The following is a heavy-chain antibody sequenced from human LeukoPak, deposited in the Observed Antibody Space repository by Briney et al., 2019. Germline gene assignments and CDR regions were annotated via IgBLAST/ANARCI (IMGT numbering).Heavy chain of an antibody. D-gene: IGHD6-6*01. J-gene: IGHJ6*03. CDR2: TYYRSKWSN. V-gene: IGHV6-1*01. Sequence: SQTLSLSCAVAGDSVSSNRATWYWIRQSPWRGLEWLGRTYYRSKWSNDYAVSVKSRITINPHTSKNQFSLELNSVTPEDTAVYYCARRTTSSMGSSSSYSMDVWGRGTTVTVSS. CDR1: GDSVSSNRAT. CDR3: ARRTTSSMGSSSSYSMDV.